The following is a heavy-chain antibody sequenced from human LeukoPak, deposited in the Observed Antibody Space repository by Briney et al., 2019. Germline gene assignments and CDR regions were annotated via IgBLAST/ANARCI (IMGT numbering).Heavy chain of an antibody. J-gene: IGHJ4*02. D-gene: IGHD3-22*01. CDR3: ARHVVAVGFDY. CDR2: ISSSSSYI. V-gene: IGHV3-21*01. CDR1: GFNFTSYS. Sequence: GGSLRLSCAGSGFNFTSYSMNWVRQAPGKGLEWVSSISSSSSYIYYADSVKGRFTISRDNAKNSLYLQMNSLRAEDSAVYYCARHVVAVGFDYWGQGTLVTVSS.